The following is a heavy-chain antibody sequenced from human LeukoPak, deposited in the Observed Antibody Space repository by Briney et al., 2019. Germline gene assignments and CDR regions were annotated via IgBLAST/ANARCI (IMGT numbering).Heavy chain of an antibody. Sequence: GRSLRLSCAPSGFTFSNYGMHWVRQARAKGLEWVALIWYDGSNKYYADSVRGRFTISRDNSKNTLYLQMTSLRGEDTAVYYCARGNYEGNGYPDEWGQGTLVTVSS. V-gene: IGHV3-33*01. CDR1: GFTFSNYG. J-gene: IGHJ4*02. CDR2: IWYDGSNK. D-gene: IGHD3-22*01. CDR3: ARGNYEGNGYPDE.